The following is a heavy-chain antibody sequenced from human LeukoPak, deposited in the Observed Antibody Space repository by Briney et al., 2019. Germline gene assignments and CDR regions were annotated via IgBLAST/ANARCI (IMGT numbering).Heavy chain of an antibody. CDR3: ARDDRGYSSGWSRY. D-gene: IGHD6-19*01. V-gene: IGHV1-18*01. J-gene: IGHJ4*02. CDR2: ISAYNGNT. Sequence: ASVTVSCTASGYTFTSYGISWVRQAPGQGLEWMGWISAYNGNTNYAQKLQGRVTMTADTSTSTAYMELRSLRSDDTAVYYCARDDRGYSSGWSRYWGQGTLVTVSS. CDR1: GYTFTSYG.